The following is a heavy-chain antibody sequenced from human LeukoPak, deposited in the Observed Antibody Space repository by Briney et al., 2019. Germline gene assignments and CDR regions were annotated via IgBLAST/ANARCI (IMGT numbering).Heavy chain of an antibody. J-gene: IGHJ3*02. V-gene: IGHV3-21*04. D-gene: IGHD3-10*01. Sequence: GGSLRLSCAASGFTVSTNYMSWVRQAPGKGLEWVSSISSSSSYIYYADSVKGRFTISRDNAKNSLYLQMNSLRAEDTAVYYCASLSGSGSYEDAFDIWGQGTMVTVSS. CDR2: ISSSSSYI. CDR1: GFTVSTNY. CDR3: ASLSGSGSYEDAFDI.